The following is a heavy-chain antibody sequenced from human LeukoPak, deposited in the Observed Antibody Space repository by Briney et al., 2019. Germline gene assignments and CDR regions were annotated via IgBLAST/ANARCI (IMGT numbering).Heavy chain of an antibody. J-gene: IGHJ4*02. CDR3: ARVVGNNWSFDY. Sequence: GGSLRLSCAASGFTFSSYSMNWVRQAPGQGLEWVSSISGGSDYIYYANSVKGRFTISRDNARGSLFLQMNSLRAEDTGVYYCARVVGNNWSFDYWGQGALVTVSS. V-gene: IGHV3-21*01. CDR2: ISGGSDYI. D-gene: IGHD1-1*01. CDR1: GFTFSSYS.